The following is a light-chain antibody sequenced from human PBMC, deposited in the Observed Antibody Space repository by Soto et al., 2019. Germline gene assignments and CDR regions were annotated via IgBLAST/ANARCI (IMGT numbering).Light chain of an antibody. Sequence: DVVMSQSPLTLPVTLGQPAAISCRSSESLVFTDGNTYLSWFQQRPGQSPRRLSYKVSKRDSGVPDRFSGSGSGADFTLEISRVVAEDVGVYSCMQGTNWPPTVGQGTKVDIK. CDR3: MQGTNWPPT. J-gene: IGKJ2*01. V-gene: IGKV2-30*01. CDR1: ESLVFTDGNTY. CDR2: KVS.